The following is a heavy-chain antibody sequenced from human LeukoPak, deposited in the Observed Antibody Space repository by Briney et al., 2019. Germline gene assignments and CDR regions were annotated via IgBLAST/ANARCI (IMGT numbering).Heavy chain of an antibody. Sequence: GGSLRLSCAASGFTFSSYWMHWVRQAPGKGLVWASRINSDGSSTSYADSVKGRFTISRDNAKNTLYLQMNSLRAEDTAVYYCARAPGSWFDPWGQGTLVTVSS. J-gene: IGHJ5*02. V-gene: IGHV3-74*01. CDR2: INSDGSST. D-gene: IGHD3-10*01. CDR1: GFTFSSYW. CDR3: ARAPGSWFDP.